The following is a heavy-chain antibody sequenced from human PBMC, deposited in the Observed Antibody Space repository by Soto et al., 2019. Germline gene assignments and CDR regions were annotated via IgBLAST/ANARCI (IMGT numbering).Heavy chain of an antibody. Sequence: ASVKVSCKASGYTFTSYGISWVRPAPGQGLEWMGWISAYNGNTNYAQKLQGRVTMTTDTSTSTAYMELRSLRSDDTAVYYCARVLPKRWWFDPWGQGTLVTVSS. CDR1: GYTFTSYG. CDR3: ARVLPKRWWFDP. D-gene: IGHD1-26*01. J-gene: IGHJ5*02. CDR2: ISAYNGNT. V-gene: IGHV1-18*01.